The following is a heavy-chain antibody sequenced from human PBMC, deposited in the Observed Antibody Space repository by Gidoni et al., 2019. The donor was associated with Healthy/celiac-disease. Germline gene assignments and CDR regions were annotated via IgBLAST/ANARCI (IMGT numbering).Heavy chain of an antibody. V-gene: IGHV1-8*01. CDR1: GYTFTSYD. CDR2: MNPNRGNT. Sequence: QVQLVQSGAEVKKPGASVKFSCKASGYTFTSYDINWVRQATGQGLEWMGWMNPNRGNTGYAQKVQGRVTMTRNTSISTAYMELSSLRYEDTAVYYCAREYYDSSGYHDAFDIWGQGTMVTVSS. CDR3: AREYYDSSGYHDAFDI. D-gene: IGHD3-22*01. J-gene: IGHJ3*02.